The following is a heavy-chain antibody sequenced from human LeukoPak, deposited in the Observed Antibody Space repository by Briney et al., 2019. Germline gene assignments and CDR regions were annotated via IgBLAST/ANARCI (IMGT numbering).Heavy chain of an antibody. CDR3: ARQKIDYGSGSYYQDY. CDR2: IYYSGST. D-gene: IGHD3-10*01. V-gene: IGHV4-39*01. Sequence: SETLSLTCTVSGGSISSSSYYWGWIRQPPGKGLEWIGSIYYSGSTYYNPSLKSRVTISVDTSKNQFSLKLSSVTAADTAVYYCARQKIDYGSGSYYQDYWGQGTLVTVSS. CDR1: GGSISSSSYY. J-gene: IGHJ4*02.